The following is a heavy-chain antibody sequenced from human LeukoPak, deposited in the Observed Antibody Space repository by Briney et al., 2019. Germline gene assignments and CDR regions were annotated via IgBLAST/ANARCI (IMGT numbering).Heavy chain of an antibody. J-gene: IGHJ5*02. V-gene: IGHV1-18*01. CDR2: ISAYNGNT. D-gene: IGHD6-19*01. CDR3: AREAVAGTIWFDP. CDR1: GYTFASYG. Sequence: ASVKVSCKTSGYTFASYGISWVRQAPGQGLEWMGWISAYNGNTNYAQKLQGRVTMTTDTSTSTAYMELRSLRSDDTAVYYCAREAVAGTIWFDPWGQGTLVTVSS.